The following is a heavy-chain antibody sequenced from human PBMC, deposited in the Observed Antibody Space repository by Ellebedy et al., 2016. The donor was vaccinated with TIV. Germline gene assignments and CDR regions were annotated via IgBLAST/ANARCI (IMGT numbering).Heavy chain of an antibody. Sequence: GESLKISXAASGFTFSNYWMTWVRQAPGKGLEWVANIKHDGSVKYYGDSVKGRFTSSRDNAKNSLYLEMNSLRPEDTAVYYCARDSGIRTVDVWGKGTTVTVSS. D-gene: IGHD3-10*01. J-gene: IGHJ6*04. CDR2: IKHDGSVK. CDR1: GFTFSNYW. V-gene: IGHV3-7*01. CDR3: ARDSGIRTVDV.